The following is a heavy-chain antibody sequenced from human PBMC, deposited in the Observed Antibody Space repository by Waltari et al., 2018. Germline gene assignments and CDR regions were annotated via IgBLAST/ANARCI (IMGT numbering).Heavy chain of an antibody. CDR3: ARAGAGLSSHDASGYAFAY. D-gene: IGHD3-22*01. CDR2: SYYTGIT. Sequence: QVQLQESGPGLVKPSDTLSLTCTVSGDSISSYYWTWIRQPPGKGLEWVGYSYYTGITDYSPSPKSRVTISLETSSNQVSLQLRSVVAADTALDFCARAGAGLSSHDASGYAFAYWGRGMLVTVSS. J-gene: IGHJ4*02. V-gene: IGHV4-59*07. CDR1: GDSISSYY.